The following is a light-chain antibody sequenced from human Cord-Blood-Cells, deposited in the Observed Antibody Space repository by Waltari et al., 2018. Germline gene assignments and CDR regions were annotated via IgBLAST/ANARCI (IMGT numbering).Light chain of an antibody. J-gene: IGKJ1*01. V-gene: IGKV3-11*01. CDR1: QSVSSY. CDR2: GAS. CDR3: QQRSNWT. Sequence: EIVLTQSPATLSLSPGERATLSCRASQSVSSYLAWYQQKPGQAPRLLIYGASXXXTXXPARFSGSGSGTDFTLTISSLEPEDFAVYYCQQRSNWTFGQGTKVEIK.